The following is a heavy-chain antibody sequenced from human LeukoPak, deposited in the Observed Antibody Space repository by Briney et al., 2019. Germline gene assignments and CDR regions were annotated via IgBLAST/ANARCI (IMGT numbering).Heavy chain of an antibody. V-gene: IGHV1-69*04. CDR2: IIPILGIA. CDR1: GYTFTGYY. J-gene: IGHJ4*02. D-gene: IGHD3-3*01. Sequence: SVKVSCKASGYTFTGYYMHWVRQAPGQGLEWMGRIIPILGIANYAQKFQGRVTITADKSTSTAYMELSSLRSEDTAVYYCARETFGVVIIPDYWGQGTLVTVSS. CDR3: ARETFGVVIIPDY.